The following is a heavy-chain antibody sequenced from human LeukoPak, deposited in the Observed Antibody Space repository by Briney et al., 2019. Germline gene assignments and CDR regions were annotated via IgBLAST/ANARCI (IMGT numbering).Heavy chain of an antibody. J-gene: IGHJ4*02. CDR1: GFSLSSYN. Sequence: GGSLRLSCAASGFSLSSYNMNWVRQAPGKGLEWVSFISTTSSHIYYADSLKGRFTISRDNAQNSLYLQMNSLRAEDTAVYYCARDSAADYWGQGTLVTVSS. CDR2: ISTTSSHI. D-gene: IGHD6-25*01. V-gene: IGHV3-21*01. CDR3: ARDSAADY.